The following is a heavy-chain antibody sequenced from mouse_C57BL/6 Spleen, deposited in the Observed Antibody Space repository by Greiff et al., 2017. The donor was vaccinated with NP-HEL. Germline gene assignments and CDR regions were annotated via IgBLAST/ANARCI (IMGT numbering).Heavy chain of an antibody. J-gene: IGHJ4*01. CDR2: INYDGSST. CDR3: AREDYSNYAMDY. V-gene: IGHV5-16*01. D-gene: IGHD2-5*01. Sequence: EVKLVESEGGLVQPGSSMKLSCTASGFTFSDYYMAWVRQVPEKGLEWVANINYDGSSTYYLDSLKSRFIISRDNAKNILYLQMSSLKSEDTATYYCAREDYSNYAMDYWGQGTSVTVSS. CDR1: GFTFSDYY.